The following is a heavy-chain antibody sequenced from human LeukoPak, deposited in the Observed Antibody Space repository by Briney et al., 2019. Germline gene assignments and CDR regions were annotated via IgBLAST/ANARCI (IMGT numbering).Heavy chain of an antibody. Sequence: SETLSLTCTVSSGSISIYYWNWIRQPAGKGLEWIGRIFTSGITNYDPSLKSRVTMSVDTSKNQLSLNLSSVTAADTAVYYCARESSGNYYNPLGYMDVWGKGTTVTVSS. J-gene: IGHJ6*03. CDR2: IFTSGIT. D-gene: IGHD3-10*01. CDR1: SGSISIYY. CDR3: ARESSGNYYNPLGYMDV. V-gene: IGHV4-4*07.